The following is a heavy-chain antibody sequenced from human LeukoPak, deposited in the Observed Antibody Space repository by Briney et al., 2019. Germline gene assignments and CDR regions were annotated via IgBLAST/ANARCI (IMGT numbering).Heavy chain of an antibody. D-gene: IGHD5-24*01. CDR1: GFTFSDYY. CDR2: ISSSGSTI. CDR3: ARGGRWLQPNWFDP. J-gene: IGHJ5*02. Sequence: GGSLRLSCAASGFTFSDYYKSWIRQAPGKGLEWVSYISSSGSTIYYADSVKGRFTISRDNAKNSLYLQMNSLRAEDTAVYYCARGGRWLQPNWFDPWGQGTLVTVSS. V-gene: IGHV3-11*01.